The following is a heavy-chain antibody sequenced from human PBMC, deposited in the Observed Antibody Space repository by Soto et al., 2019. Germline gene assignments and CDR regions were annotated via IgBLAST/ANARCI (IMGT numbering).Heavy chain of an antibody. CDR1: GFTFTSYW. CDR3: ARLRFILLERDFDF. Sequence: EVQLVESGGGLVQPGGSLRLSCAASGFTFTSYWMSWVRQAPGKGLEWVANIKQDGSSKYYGDSVKGRFTVSRDNAKSSIYLQMDRLREDDTAVYRCARLRFILLERDFDFWGQGIPVTVSS. J-gene: IGHJ4*02. CDR2: IKQDGSSK. D-gene: IGHD3-3*01. V-gene: IGHV3-7*05.